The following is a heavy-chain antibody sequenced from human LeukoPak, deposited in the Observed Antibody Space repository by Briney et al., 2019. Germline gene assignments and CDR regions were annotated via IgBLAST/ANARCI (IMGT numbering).Heavy chain of an antibody. V-gene: IGHV1-2*06. Sequence: ASVKVSCKASGYTFSDYYMHWVRLAPGQGLEWMGRIYPNTGGTNSAQKFQGRVTMTSDTSISTAYMEMTSLTSDDTAVYYCAAFSTYWQLTYRGQGTLVTVSS. CDR2: IYPNTGGT. CDR1: GYTFSDYY. CDR3: AAFSTYWQLTY. J-gene: IGHJ4*02. D-gene: IGHD4-11*01.